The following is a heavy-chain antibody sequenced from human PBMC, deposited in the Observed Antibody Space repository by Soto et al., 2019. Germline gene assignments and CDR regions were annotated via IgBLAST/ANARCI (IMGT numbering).Heavy chain of an antibody. CDR1: GGTLSSYA. CDR2: IIPIFGTA. CDR3: ARGEQSVFDY. Sequence: SVKVSCKASGGTLSSYAISWVRQSPGQGLEWMGGIIPIFGTANYAQKFQGRVTITADESTSTAYMELSSLRSEDTAVYYCARGEQSVFDYWGQGTLVTVSS. D-gene: IGHD6-19*01. J-gene: IGHJ4*02. V-gene: IGHV1-69*13.